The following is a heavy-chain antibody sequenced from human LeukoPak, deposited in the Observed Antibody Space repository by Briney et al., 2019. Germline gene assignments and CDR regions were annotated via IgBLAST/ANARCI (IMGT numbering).Heavy chain of an antibody. J-gene: IGHJ4*02. CDR2: MNPNSGNT. CDR1: GYTFTSYD. CDR3: ARDDCGGDCSNPSGTYDY. V-gene: IGHV1-8*01. Sequence: ASVKVSCKASGYTFTSYDINWVRQATGQGLEWMGWMNPNSGNTGYAQKFQGRVTMTRNTSISTAYMELSSLRSEDTAMYYCARDDCGGDCSNPSGTYDYWGQGTLVTVSS. D-gene: IGHD2-21*02.